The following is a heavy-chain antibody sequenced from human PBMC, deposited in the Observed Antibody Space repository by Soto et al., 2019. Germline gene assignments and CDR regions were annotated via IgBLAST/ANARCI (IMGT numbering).Heavy chain of an antibody. Sequence: SVKVSCKASGGTFSSYAISWVRQAPGQGLEWMGGIIPIFGTANYAQKFQGRVTITADESTSTAYMELSSLRSEDTAVYYCARDSLSYCGGDCYFGYWGQGTLVTVSS. CDR2: IIPIFGTA. J-gene: IGHJ4*02. D-gene: IGHD2-21*02. CDR1: GGTFSSYA. V-gene: IGHV1-69*13. CDR3: ARDSLSYCGGDCYFGY.